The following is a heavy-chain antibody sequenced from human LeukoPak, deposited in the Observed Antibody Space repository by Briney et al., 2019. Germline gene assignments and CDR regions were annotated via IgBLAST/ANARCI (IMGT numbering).Heavy chain of an antibody. CDR1: GFSVSNNY. J-gene: IGHJ4*02. CDR3: ARGSGYSYGFPDY. V-gene: IGHV3-53*01. Sequence: GGSLRLSCAASGFSVSNNYMSWVRQAPGKGLEWVSVIYSGDITYYTDSVKGRVTISRDNSKNTLYLQMNSLRAEDTAVYYCARGSGYSYGFPDYWGQGTLVTVSS. CDR2: IYSGDIT. D-gene: IGHD5-18*01.